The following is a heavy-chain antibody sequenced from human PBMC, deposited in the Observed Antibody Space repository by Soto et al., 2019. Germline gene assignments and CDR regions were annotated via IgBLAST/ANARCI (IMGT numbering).Heavy chain of an antibody. D-gene: IGHD5-18*01. CDR2: IYPADSDT. CDR3: ARPDSNGWCDS. Sequence: PGESLKISCKGSGYTFTSYWIAWVRQMPGKGLEWMAIIYPADSDTRYSPSFQGHVTISADKSISTAYLQWSSLRASDTAIYYCARPDSNGWCDSWGQGTLVTVSS. CDR1: GYTFTSYW. J-gene: IGHJ5*01. V-gene: IGHV5-51*01.